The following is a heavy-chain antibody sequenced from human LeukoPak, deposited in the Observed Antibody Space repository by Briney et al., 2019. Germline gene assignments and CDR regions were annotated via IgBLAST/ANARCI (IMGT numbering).Heavy chain of an antibody. V-gene: IGHV3-53*01. Sequence: GGSLRLSCAASGFTFSSYAMSWVRQAPGKGLEWVSVIYSGGSTYYADSVKGRFTISRDNSKNTLYLQMNSLRAEDTAVYYCARGRGYSGYVDYWGQGTLVTVSS. J-gene: IGHJ4*02. CDR3: ARGRGYSGYVDY. D-gene: IGHD5-12*01. CDR2: IYSGGST. CDR1: GFTFSSYA.